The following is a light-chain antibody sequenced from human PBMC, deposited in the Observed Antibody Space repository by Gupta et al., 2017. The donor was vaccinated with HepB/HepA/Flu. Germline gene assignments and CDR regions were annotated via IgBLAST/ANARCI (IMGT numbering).Light chain of an antibody. Sequence: DIQMTQSPTALSASVGDRVTISCQASQDIRYYLNWYQQKPGKAPKLLIYAGSNFTTGVPSRFTGSGSGTDFTFTISRLQPEDIATYFCQQDGNLPLTFGGGTKVEFE. CDR1: QDIRYY. CDR3: QQDGNLPLT. J-gene: IGKJ4*01. V-gene: IGKV1-33*01. CDR2: AGS.